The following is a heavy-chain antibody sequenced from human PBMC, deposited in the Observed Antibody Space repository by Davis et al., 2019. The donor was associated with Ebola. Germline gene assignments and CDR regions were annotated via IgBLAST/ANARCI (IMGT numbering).Heavy chain of an antibody. CDR2: INPSGGST. J-gene: IGHJ5*02. CDR1: GYTFTSYY. Sequence: AASVKVSCKASGYTFTSYYMHWVRQAPGQGLEWMGIINPSGGSTSYAQKFQGRVTMTTDTSTSTAYMELRSLRSDDTAVYYCARSVTMIVAGWFDPWGQGTLVTVSS. D-gene: IGHD3-22*01. CDR3: ARSVTMIVAGWFDP. V-gene: IGHV1-46*01.